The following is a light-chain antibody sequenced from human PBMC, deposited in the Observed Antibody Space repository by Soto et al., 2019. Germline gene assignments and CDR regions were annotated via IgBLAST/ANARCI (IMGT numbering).Light chain of an antibody. CDR1: QSISSW. CDR3: QQDDRASWT. Sequence: DIQMTQSPSTLSASVGDRVIITCRASQSISSWLAWYQQKPGKAPNLLIYRASTLKSGIPSRLSGSGSGTEFTLPISSLQPDDFATYYCQQDDRASWTFGQGTKVEIK. V-gene: IGKV1-5*03. J-gene: IGKJ1*01. CDR2: RAS.